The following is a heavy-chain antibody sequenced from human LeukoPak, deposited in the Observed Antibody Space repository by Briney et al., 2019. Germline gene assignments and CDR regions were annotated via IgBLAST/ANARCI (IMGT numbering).Heavy chain of an antibody. Sequence: PGGSLRLSCAASGFTFSSYWMSWVRQAPGKGLEWVANIKQDGSEKYYVDSVKGRFTISRDNAKNSLYLQMNSLRAEDTALYYCAKDIGCSGGSCYFDYWGQGTLVTVSS. D-gene: IGHD2-15*01. V-gene: IGHV3-7*03. CDR2: IKQDGSEK. J-gene: IGHJ4*02. CDR1: GFTFSSYW. CDR3: AKDIGCSGGSCYFDY.